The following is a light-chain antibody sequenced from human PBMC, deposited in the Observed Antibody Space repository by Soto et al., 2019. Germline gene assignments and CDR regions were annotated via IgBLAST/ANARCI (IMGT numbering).Light chain of an antibody. Sequence: IQMTQSPSTPSASVGNKINITFRASQSISSWLAWYQQKPGKAPKLLIYKASSLESGVPSRFSGSGSGTELTLTISSLQPDDFATYYCQQYNSYSGTFGQGTKV. V-gene: IGKV1-5*03. J-gene: IGKJ1*01. CDR3: QQYNSYSGT. CDR2: KAS. CDR1: QSISSW.